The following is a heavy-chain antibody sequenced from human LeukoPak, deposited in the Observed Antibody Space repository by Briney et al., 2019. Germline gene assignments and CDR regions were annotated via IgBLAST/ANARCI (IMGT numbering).Heavy chain of an antibody. Sequence: ASVKVSCKASGYPFTGYYVHWVRQAPGQRLEWMGCINPDSGGANYAQKFQGRVTMTRDTSISTAYIELTSDDRAVYYCARAGTRGDFDYWGQGTLVIVSS. CDR1: GYPFTGYY. CDR3: ARAGTRGDFDY. J-gene: IGHJ4*02. CDR2: INPDSGGA. D-gene: IGHD1-14*01. V-gene: IGHV1-2*02.